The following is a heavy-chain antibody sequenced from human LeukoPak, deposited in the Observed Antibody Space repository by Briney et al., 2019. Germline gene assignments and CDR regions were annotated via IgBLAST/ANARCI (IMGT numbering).Heavy chain of an antibody. CDR3: ARGGPPGYYYDYYMDV. Sequence: SETLSLTCGVYGGSFSGYYWSWIRQPPGKGLEWIGEINHSGSTNFNPSLKSRVTISVDTSKNQFSLKMSSVTAADTAVYFCARGGPPGYYYDYYMDVWGKGTTVTISS. CDR1: GGSFSGYY. J-gene: IGHJ6*03. CDR2: INHSGST. V-gene: IGHV4-34*01.